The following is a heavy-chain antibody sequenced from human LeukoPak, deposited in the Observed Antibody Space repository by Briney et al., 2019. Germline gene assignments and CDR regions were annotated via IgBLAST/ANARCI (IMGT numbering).Heavy chain of an antibody. J-gene: IGHJ3*02. V-gene: IGHV5-51*01. CDR3: ARPGAYYYDSSAKVHDAFDI. D-gene: IGHD3-22*01. Sequence: GESLKISCKGSGYSFTSYWIGWVRQMPGKGLEWMGIIYPGDSDTRYSPSFQGQVTISADKSISTAYLQWSSLKASDTAMYYCARPGAYYYDSSAKVHDAFDIWGQGTMVTVSS. CDR1: GYSFTSYW. CDR2: IYPGDSDT.